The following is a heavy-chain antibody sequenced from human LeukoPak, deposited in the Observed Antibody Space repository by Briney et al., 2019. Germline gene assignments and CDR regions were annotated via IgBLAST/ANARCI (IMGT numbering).Heavy chain of an antibody. V-gene: IGHV1-3*03. CDR1: GYTFTSYD. J-gene: IGHJ4*02. CDR2: MNAGNGNT. CDR3: AREGSMVRGVGIFGFDY. D-gene: IGHD3-10*01. Sequence: ASVKASCKASGYTFTSYDINWVRQATGQGLEWMGWMNAGNGNTRYSQKFQGRVTITRDTSASTAYMELSSLKSEDMAVYYCAREGSMVRGVGIFGFDYWGQGTLVTVSS.